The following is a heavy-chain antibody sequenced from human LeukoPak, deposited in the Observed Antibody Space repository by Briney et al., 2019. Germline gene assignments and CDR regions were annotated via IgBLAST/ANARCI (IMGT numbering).Heavy chain of an antibody. J-gene: IGHJ3*02. D-gene: IGHD1-26*01. Sequence: SETLSLTCSVSDDSVSSFYWSWIRQTPGKRLEWIGTIYTNGTTHYNPSLKSRVSISVGSKNQFHLNVRYVTAADTAVYYCARVSRSGSYFGAFEIWGQGTMVTVSS. CDR3: ARVSRSGSYFGAFEI. CDR1: DDSVSSFY. V-gene: IGHV4-4*07. CDR2: IYTNGTT.